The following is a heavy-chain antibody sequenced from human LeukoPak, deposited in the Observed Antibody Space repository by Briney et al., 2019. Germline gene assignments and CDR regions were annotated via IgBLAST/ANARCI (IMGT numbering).Heavy chain of an antibody. J-gene: IGHJ6*03. Sequence: SETLSLTCTVSGDSISSYYWSWIRQPAGKGLEWIGRMYTSGSGHTYYNPSLKSRVTISVDTSKKQFSLKLSSVTAADTAVYYCARTNYYYYYMDVWGKGTTVTVSS. CDR1: GDSISSYY. CDR2: MYTSGSGHT. V-gene: IGHV4-4*07. CDR3: ARTNYYYYYMDV.